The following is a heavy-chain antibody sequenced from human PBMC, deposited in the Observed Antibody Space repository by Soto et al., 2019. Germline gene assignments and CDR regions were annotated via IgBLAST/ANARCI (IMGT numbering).Heavy chain of an antibody. CDR1: GYTFTSYH. V-gene: IGHV1-8*01. CDR2: MNPNSGYT. CDR3: ARADSGWYGGYFDY. Sequence: QVQLVQSGAEVRKPGASVRVSCKASGYTFTSYHMNWVRQAPGQGLERMGWMNPNSGYTAYAQKFQGRVTMTRNTSINTIYMDLSSLRSEDTAVYYCARADSGWYGGYFDYWGQGTLVTVSS. D-gene: IGHD6-19*01. J-gene: IGHJ4*02.